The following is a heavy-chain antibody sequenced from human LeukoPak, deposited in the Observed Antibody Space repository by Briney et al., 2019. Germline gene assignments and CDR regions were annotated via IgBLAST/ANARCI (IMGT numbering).Heavy chain of an antibody. J-gene: IGHJ5*02. Sequence: PGGSLRLSCAASGFTFSSYWMHWVRQAPGKGLVWVSRINSDGSSTSYADSVKGRFTISRDNAKNTLYLQMNSLRAEDTAVYYCARGPRGTGTTLRLDWLDPWGQGTLVTVSS. D-gene: IGHD1-1*01. CDR1: GFTFSSYW. CDR2: INSDGSST. CDR3: ARGPRGTGTTLRLDWLDP. V-gene: IGHV3-74*01.